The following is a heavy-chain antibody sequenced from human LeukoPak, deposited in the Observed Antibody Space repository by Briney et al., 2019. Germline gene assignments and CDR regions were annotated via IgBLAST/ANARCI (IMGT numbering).Heavy chain of an antibody. CDR1: GFTFSSYE. D-gene: IGHD3-22*01. Sequence: GGSLRLSCAASGFTFSSYEMNWVRQAPGKGLEWVSYISSSGSTIYYADSVKGRFTISRDNAKNSLYLQMNSLRAEDTAVYYCARGGSHYYDSSGYGYWGQGTLVTVSS. V-gene: IGHV3-48*03. CDR3: ARGGSHYYDSSGYGY. CDR2: ISSSGSTI. J-gene: IGHJ4*02.